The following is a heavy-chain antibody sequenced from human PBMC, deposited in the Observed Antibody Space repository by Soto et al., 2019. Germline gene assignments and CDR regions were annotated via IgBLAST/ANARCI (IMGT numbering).Heavy chain of an antibody. D-gene: IGHD2-2*01. V-gene: IGHV5-10-1*01. Sequence: GESLKISCKGSGYSFTSYWIGWVRQMPGKGLEWTGRIDPSDSYTNYSPSFQGHVTISADKSISTAYLQWSSLKASDTAMYYCARHSNQLLGFDYWGQGTLVTGS. CDR3: ARHSNQLLGFDY. CDR1: GYSFTSYW. J-gene: IGHJ4*02. CDR2: IDPSDSYT.